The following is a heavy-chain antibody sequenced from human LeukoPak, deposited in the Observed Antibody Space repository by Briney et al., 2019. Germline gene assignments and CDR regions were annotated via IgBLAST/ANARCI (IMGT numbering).Heavy chain of an antibody. V-gene: IGHV1-2*02. CDR1: GYTFTSYY. D-gene: IGHD2-15*01. CDR3: AISLQVAKKYYFDY. Sequence: GASVKVSCKASGYTFTSYYMHWVRQAPGQGLEWMGWINPNSGGTNYAQKFQGRVTMTRDTSISTAYMELSRLRSDDTAVYYCAISLQVAKKYYFDYWGQGTLVTVSS. J-gene: IGHJ4*02. CDR2: INPNSGGT.